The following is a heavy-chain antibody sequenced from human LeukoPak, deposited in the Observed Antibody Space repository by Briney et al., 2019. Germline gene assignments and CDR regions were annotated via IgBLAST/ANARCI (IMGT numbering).Heavy chain of an antibody. D-gene: IGHD2-8*01. V-gene: IGHV1-69*05. Sequence: ASVTVSFTASGGTFSSYAISWVRQAPGQGREWMGGIIPIFGTANYAQKSQGRVTITTDESTSTAYMELSSLRSEDTAVYSCAGGGILSYPRGGYFDYWGQGTLVTVSS. CDR1: GGTFSSYA. CDR3: AGGGILSYPRGGYFDY. J-gene: IGHJ4*02. CDR2: IIPIFGTA.